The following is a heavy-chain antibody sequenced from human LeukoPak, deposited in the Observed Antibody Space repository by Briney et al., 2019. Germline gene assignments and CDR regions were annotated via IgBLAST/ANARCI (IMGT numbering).Heavy chain of an antibody. CDR3: ARDRGSGWYYFDY. CDR2: IYYSGST. D-gene: IGHD6-19*01. J-gene: IGHJ4*02. Sequence: SETLSLTCTVSGGSISSYYWSWIRQPPGKGLEWIGSIYYSGSTYYNPSLKSRVTISVDTSKNQFSLKLSSVTAADTAVYYCARDRGSGWYYFDYWGQGTLVTVSS. V-gene: IGHV4-59*12. CDR1: GGSISSYY.